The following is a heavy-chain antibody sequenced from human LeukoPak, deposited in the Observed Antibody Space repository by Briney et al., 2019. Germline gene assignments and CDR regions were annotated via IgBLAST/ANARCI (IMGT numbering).Heavy chain of an antibody. CDR2: IYSGGNT. CDR1: GFTVSSNY. Sequence: GGSLRLSCAASGFTVSSNYMSWVRQAPGKGLEWVSVIYSGGNTYYADSVKGRFTISRDNSKNTLYLQMNSLRAEDTAVYYCARDYYGSGSYYHDYWGQGTLVTVSS. D-gene: IGHD3-10*01. J-gene: IGHJ4*02. V-gene: IGHV3-66*01. CDR3: ARDYYGSGSYYHDY.